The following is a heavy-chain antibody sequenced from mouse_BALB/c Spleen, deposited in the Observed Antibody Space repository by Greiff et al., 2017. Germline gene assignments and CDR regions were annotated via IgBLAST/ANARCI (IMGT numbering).Heavy chain of an antibody. D-gene: IGHD2-2*01. V-gene: IGHV1-9*01. CDR2: ILPGSGST. J-gene: IGHJ3*01. CDR1: GYTFSSYW. Sequence: VQLHQSGAELMKPGASVKISCKATGYTFSSYWIEWVKQRPGHGLEWIGEILPGSGSTNYNEKFKGKATFTADTSSNTAYMQLSSLTSEDSAVYYCARWRSYYGYDGGGFAYWGQGTLVTVSA. CDR3: ARWRSYYGYDGGGFAY.